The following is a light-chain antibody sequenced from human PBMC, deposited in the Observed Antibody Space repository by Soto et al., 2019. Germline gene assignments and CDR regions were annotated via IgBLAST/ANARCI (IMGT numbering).Light chain of an antibody. V-gene: IGLV2-14*01. CDR2: DVR. Sequence: QSALTQPASVSGSPGQSITISCTGTSSDIGGYNYVSWYQQHPGKAPKLMIYDVRNRPSGVSNRFSGSKSGNTASLTISGLQAEDEADYYCSSQAVSSTLVFGGGTKLTV. J-gene: IGLJ2*01. CDR1: SSDIGGYNY. CDR3: SSQAVSSTLV.